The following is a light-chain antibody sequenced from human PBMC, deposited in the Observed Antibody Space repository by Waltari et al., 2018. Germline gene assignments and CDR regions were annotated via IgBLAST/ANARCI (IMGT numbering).Light chain of an antibody. V-gene: IGKV1-12*01. J-gene: IGKJ1*01. CDR1: QDISTS. CDR3: QQGDTSPPT. Sequence: EIHMTQSPSSVSASVGDRVSISCRASQDISTSLAWYQQKSGKAPSLLIYAASTLQSGVPSRFSGGGTGTDFTLTINNLHPEDFATYFCQQGDTSPPTLGPGTKVEFK. CDR2: AAS.